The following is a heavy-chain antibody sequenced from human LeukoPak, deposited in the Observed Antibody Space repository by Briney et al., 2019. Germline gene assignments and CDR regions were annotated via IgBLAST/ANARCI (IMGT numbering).Heavy chain of an antibody. Sequence: ASVKVSCKASGYTFTGYYIHWVRQAPGQGLEWMGWINPNSGGTNYAQKFQGWVTMTRDTSISTAYMELSRLKSDDTAVYHCARDLGPNWGSRKENWFDPWGQGNLDTVSS. CDR1: GYTFTGYY. J-gene: IGHJ5*02. CDR2: INPNSGGT. V-gene: IGHV1-2*04. CDR3: ARDLGPNWGSRKENWFDP. D-gene: IGHD7-27*01.